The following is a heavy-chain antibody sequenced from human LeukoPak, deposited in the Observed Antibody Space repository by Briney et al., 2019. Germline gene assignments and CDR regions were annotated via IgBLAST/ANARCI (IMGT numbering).Heavy chain of an antibody. CDR3: ARGAVRVKGFDP. CDR1: GGTFSSYA. CDR2: IIPIFGTA. V-gene: IGHV1-69*06. D-gene: IGHD3-10*01. J-gene: IGHJ5*02. Sequence: ASVKVSCKASGGTFSSYAISWVRQAPGQGLEWMGGIIPIFGTANYAQKFQGRVTITADKSTSTAYMELSSLRSEDTAVYYCARGAVRVKGFDPWGQGTLVTVSS.